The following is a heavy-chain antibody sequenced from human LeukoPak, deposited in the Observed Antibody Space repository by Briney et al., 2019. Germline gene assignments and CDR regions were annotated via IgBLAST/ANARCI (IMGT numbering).Heavy chain of an antibody. CDR2: ISDSGGLT. CDR3: AKDRGDSGRYYYMDV. CDR1: GFTFSSYA. Sequence: GGSLRLSCAASGFTFSSYAMTWVRQAPRKGLELVSDISDSGGLTYYADSVKGRLTISRDNSKNTLYLQMNSLRAEDTAVYYCAKDRGDSGRYYYMDVWGKGTAVTVSS. D-gene: IGHD2-21*01. J-gene: IGHJ6*03. V-gene: IGHV3-23*01.